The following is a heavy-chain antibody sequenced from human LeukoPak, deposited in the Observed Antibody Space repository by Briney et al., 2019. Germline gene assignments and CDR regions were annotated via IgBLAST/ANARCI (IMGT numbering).Heavy chain of an antibody. Sequence: GGSLRLSCAASGLTFSSYAMSWVRQAPGKGLEWVSAISGDGSGTYYTDSVKGRFTISRANSKNTLFLQMNSLRVEDTAVYYGAKGGISSVYHAFDIWGQGTMVTVSS. CDR3: AKGGISSVYHAFDI. CDR1: GLTFSSYA. CDR2: ISGDGSGT. D-gene: IGHD1-14*01. V-gene: IGHV3-23*01. J-gene: IGHJ3*02.